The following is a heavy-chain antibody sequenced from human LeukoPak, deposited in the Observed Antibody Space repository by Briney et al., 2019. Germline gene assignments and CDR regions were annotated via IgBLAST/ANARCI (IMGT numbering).Heavy chain of an antibody. Sequence: ASVKVSCKPSGYTFTGYYMHWVRQAPGQGLEWMGWINPNSGDTNYAQKLQGRVTMTTDTSTSTAYMELRSLRSDDTAVYYCARDPVGFDYWGQGTLVTVSS. CDR1: GYTFTGYY. D-gene: IGHD2-15*01. J-gene: IGHJ4*02. V-gene: IGHV1-2*02. CDR3: ARDPVGFDY. CDR2: INPNSGDT.